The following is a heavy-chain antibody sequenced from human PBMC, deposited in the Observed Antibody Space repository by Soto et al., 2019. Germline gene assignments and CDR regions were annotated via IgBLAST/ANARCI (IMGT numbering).Heavy chain of an antibody. D-gene: IGHD3-10*01. CDR1: GFTFSDHY. Sequence: LRLSCAASGFTFSDHYMDWVRQAPGKGLEWVGRIRNRPNSYTTQYAASVKGRFAVLRDDSENLVYLQMNDLKTEDTAVYYCVRDSGRGFYFDYWGQGAQVTVSS. CDR3: VRDSGRGFYFDY. V-gene: IGHV3-72*01. J-gene: IGHJ4*02. CDR2: IRNRPNSYTT.